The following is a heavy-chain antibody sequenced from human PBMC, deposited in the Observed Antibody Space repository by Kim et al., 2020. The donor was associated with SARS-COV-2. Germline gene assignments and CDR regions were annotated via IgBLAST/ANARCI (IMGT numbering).Heavy chain of an antibody. V-gene: IGHV3-48*03. CDR3: TSLAGIFDY. J-gene: IGHJ4*02. Sequence: TIYYADSVKGRFTISRDNAKNSLYLQMNSLRAEDTAVYYCTSLAGIFDYWGQGTLVTVSS. D-gene: IGHD6-13*01. CDR2: TI.